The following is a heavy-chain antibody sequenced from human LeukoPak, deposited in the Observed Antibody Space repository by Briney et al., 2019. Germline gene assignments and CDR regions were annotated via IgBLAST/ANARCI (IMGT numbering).Heavy chain of an antibody. CDR1: GGTFSSYA. J-gene: IGHJ4*02. D-gene: IGHD3-16*01. Sequence: GASVKVSCKASGGTFSSYAISWVRQAPGQGLEWMGWISAYNGNTNYAQKLQGRVTMTTDTSTSTAYMELRSLRSDDTAVYYCARGNDYVWGSYNDYWGQGTLVTVSS. CDR3: ARGNDYVWGSYNDY. V-gene: IGHV1-18*01. CDR2: ISAYNGNT.